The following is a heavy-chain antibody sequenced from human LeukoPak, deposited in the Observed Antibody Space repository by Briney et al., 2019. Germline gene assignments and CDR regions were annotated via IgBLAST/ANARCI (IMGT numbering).Heavy chain of an antibody. D-gene: IGHD6-19*01. J-gene: IGHJ4*02. Sequence: GGSLRLSCVASGFTFSSYAMDWVRQAPGKGLEWVSAISGSGGSTYYADSVKGRFTISRDNSKNTLYLQMNSLRAEDTAVYYCAKDQRAVAGNGGLDYWGQGTLVTVSS. CDR3: AKDQRAVAGNGGLDY. CDR2: ISGSGGST. CDR1: GFTFSSYA. V-gene: IGHV3-23*01.